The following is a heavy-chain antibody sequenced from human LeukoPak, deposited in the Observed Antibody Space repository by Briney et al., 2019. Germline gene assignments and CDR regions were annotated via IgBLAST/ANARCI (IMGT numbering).Heavy chain of an antibody. CDR3: ARDTPKPMVRGVMREDWFDP. CDR1: GGSISSYY. J-gene: IGHJ5*02. D-gene: IGHD3-10*01. CDR2: IYYSGST. V-gene: IGHV4-59*01. Sequence: PSETLSLTCTVSGGSISSYYWSWIRQPPGKGLEWIGYIYYSGSTNYNPSLKSRVTISVDTSKNQFSLKLSSVTAADTAVYYCARDTPKPMVRGVMREDWFDPWGQGTLVTVSS.